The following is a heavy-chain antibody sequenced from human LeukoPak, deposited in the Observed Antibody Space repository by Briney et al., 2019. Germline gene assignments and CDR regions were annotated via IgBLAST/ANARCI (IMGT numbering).Heavy chain of an antibody. CDR2: ISDSGSST. Sequence: QTGGSLRLSCAASGFTFSSYAMTWVRQAPGKGLEWVSTISDSGSSTYYADSVKGRFTLSRDNSKNTLFVQMNSLGAEDTAVYYCARDIAALDYWGQGTLVTVSS. CDR1: GFTFSSYA. CDR3: ARDIAALDY. J-gene: IGHJ4*02. D-gene: IGHD6-6*01. V-gene: IGHV3-23*01.